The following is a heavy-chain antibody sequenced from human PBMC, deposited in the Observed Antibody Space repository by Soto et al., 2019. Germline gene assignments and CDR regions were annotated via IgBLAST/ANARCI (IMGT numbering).Heavy chain of an antibody. J-gene: IGHJ3*02. CDR2: IYYRGST. Sequence: QLQLQESGPGLVKPSETLSLTCTVSGGSISSSSYYWGWIRQPPGKGLEWIGSIYYRGSTNYNPSRKSRVTISVDTSKNQFSLKLSSVTAADSAVYYCARQPKDAFDIWGQGTMVTVSS. CDR3: ARQPKDAFDI. CDR1: GGSISSSSYY. V-gene: IGHV4-39*01.